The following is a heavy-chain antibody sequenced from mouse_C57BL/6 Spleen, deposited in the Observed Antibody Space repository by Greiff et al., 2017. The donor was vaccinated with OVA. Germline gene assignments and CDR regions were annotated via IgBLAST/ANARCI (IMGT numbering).Heavy chain of an antibody. D-gene: IGHD2-4*01. CDR2: IWGVGST. CDR3: ASRRDYDWFAY. Sequence: QVQLQQSGPGLVAPSQSLSITCTVSGFSLTSYGVDWVRQSPGKGLEWLGVIWGVGSTNYNSALKSRLSISKDNSKSQVFLKMNSLQTDDTAMYYCASRRDYDWFAYWGQGTLVTVSA. J-gene: IGHJ3*01. V-gene: IGHV2-6*01. CDR1: GFSLTSYG.